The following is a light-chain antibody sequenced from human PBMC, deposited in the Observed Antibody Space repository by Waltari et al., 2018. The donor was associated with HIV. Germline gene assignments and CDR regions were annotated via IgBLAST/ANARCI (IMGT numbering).Light chain of an antibody. CDR1: QIVSSSY. CDR2: DAS. CDR3: QQYGSSTSYT. V-gene: IGKV3D-20*01. Sequence: EIVLTQSPATLSLSPGERATLSCGASQIVSSSYLAWYQQKPGLAPRLLIYDASTRATGIPDRFSGSGSGTDFSLTISRLEPEDFAVYYCQQYGSSTSYTFGQGTKLEIK. J-gene: IGKJ2*01.